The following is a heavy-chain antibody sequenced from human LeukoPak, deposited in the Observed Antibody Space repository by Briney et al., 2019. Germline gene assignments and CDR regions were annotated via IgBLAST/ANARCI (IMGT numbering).Heavy chain of an antibody. D-gene: IGHD4-17*01. Sequence: SETLSLTCTVSGGSISSYYWSWIRQPPGKGLEWIGYIYHSGSTYYNPSLKSRVTISVDRSKNQFSLKLSSVTAADTAVYYCARWSYGDYYFDYWGQGTLVTVSS. V-gene: IGHV4-59*12. J-gene: IGHJ4*02. CDR3: ARWSYGDYYFDY. CDR1: GGSISSYY. CDR2: IYHSGST.